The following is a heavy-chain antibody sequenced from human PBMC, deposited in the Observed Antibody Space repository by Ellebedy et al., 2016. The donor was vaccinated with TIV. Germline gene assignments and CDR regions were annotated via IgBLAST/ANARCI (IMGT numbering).Heavy chain of an antibody. CDR1: GFSLNTRGMS. CDR2: IDWDDDK. CDR3: ARMGDYGGNSGYDAFEI. J-gene: IGHJ3*02. Sequence: SGPTLVKPTQTLTLTCTFSGFSLNTRGMSVSWIRQPPGKALEWLALIDWDDDKHFSTSLKTRLTISKDTSKNQVVLTMTNMDRVDTGTYYCARMGDYGGNSGYDAFEIWGQGTMVTVSS. D-gene: IGHD4-23*01. V-gene: IGHV2-70*01.